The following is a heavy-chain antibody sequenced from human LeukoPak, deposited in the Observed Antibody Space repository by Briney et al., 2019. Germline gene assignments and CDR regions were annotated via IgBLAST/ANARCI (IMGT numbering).Heavy chain of an antibody. J-gene: IGHJ6*02. CDR2: ISSSSSTI. V-gene: IGHV3-48*04. CDR3: ARVGVGATDGMDV. D-gene: IGHD1-26*01. CDR1: GFTFSSYS. Sequence: PGGSLRLSCAASGFTFSSYSMNWVRQAPGKGLEWVSYISSSSSTIYYADSVKGRFTISRDNAKNSLYLQMNSLRAEDTAVYYCARVGVGATDGMDVWGQGTTVTVSS.